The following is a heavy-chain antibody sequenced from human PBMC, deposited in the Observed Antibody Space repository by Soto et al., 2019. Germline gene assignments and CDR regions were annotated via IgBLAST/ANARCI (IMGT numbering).Heavy chain of an antibody. CDR1: GQSFSGHS. Sequence: QVQLQQWGAGLVKPSETLSLSCAVYGQSFSGHSWAWIRQPPGKGLEWIGEINESGSTYYNPSLKSRVNISTDTSKNQFSLKLSSVSAADTAAYCCARGSGIVALPGELEDVKYDYWGQGTLVNVSS. J-gene: IGHJ4*02. CDR2: INESGST. CDR3: ARGSGIVALPGELEDVKYDY. D-gene: IGHD1-1*01. V-gene: IGHV4-34*01.